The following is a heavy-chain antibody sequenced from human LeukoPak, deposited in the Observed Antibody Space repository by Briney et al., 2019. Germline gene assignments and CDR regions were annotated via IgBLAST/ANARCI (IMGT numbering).Heavy chain of an antibody. V-gene: IGHV3-49*04. CDR2: IRSKGYGGTT. J-gene: IGHJ4*02. D-gene: IGHD4-23*01. Sequence: PGGSLRLSCAASGFTFNSYRMNWVRQAPGKGLEWVGFIRSKGYGGTTEYAASVKGRFTISRDDSKSIAYLQMNSLQTEDTAVYYCSNVYGGNSQTDNWGQGTLVTVSS. CDR3: SNVYGGNSQTDN. CDR1: GFTFNSYR.